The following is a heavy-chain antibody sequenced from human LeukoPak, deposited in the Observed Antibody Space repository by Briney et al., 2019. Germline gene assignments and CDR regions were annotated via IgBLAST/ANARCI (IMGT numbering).Heavy chain of an antibody. Sequence: PSETLSLTCTVSGGSISSYYWSWIRQPPGKGLEWIGYIYYSGSTNYNPSLKSRVTISVDTSKNQFSLKLSSVTAADTAVYYCARRGYDILTGYYRNWFDPWGQGTLVTVSS. J-gene: IGHJ5*02. CDR3: ARRGYDILTGYYRNWFDP. D-gene: IGHD3-9*01. CDR1: GGSISSYY. CDR2: IYYSGST. V-gene: IGHV4-59*08.